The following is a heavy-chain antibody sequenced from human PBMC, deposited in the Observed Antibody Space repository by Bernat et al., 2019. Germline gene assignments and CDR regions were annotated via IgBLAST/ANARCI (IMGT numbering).Heavy chain of an antibody. Sequence: VQLLESGGDLIQPGGSLRLSCAASGFTFSSSAMSWVRQAPGKGLEWVSSISGSGINTYYADSVKGRFTISSDNSKNMLYLQMNSLRVEDSAVYYGAKEPYSGPYGQYYYAMDVWGQGTTVTVSS. D-gene: IGHD1-26*01. CDR1: GFTFSSSA. J-gene: IGHJ6*02. CDR2: ISGSGINT. V-gene: IGHV3-23*01. CDR3: AKEPYSGPYGQYYYAMDV.